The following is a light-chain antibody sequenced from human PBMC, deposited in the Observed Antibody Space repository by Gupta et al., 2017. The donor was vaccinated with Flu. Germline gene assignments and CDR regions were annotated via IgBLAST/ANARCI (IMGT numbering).Light chain of an antibody. J-gene: IGKJ3*01. CDR3: QQSYSTPFT. V-gene: IGKV1-39*01. CDR2: AAS. CDR1: QSSSYY. Sequence: DIQLTQSPSSLSASVGDRVSITCRASQSSSYYLNWYQQKPGKAPKLLIYAASDLQSGVPSRFSGSESGTDFTLTINTLQPEDFATYYCQQSYSTPFTFGPGTQVEIK.